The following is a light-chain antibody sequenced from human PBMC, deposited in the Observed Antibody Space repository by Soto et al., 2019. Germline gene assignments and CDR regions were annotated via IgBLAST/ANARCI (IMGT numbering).Light chain of an antibody. Sequence: EDVLTQSPVTLSLSPWERATLSCRASQSFRGLLAWYQQKPGQAPRLLIYDAYNRATGIPPRFSGSGSGTDFTLTISSLEPEDSAVYYCQQRHMWPITFGQGTRLEI. CDR3: QQRHMWPIT. CDR2: DAY. CDR1: QSFRGL. V-gene: IGKV3-11*01. J-gene: IGKJ5*01.